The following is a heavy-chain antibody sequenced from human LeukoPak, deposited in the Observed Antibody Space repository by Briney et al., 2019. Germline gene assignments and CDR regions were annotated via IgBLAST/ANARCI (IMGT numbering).Heavy chain of an antibody. CDR3: ARGRGYYDSSGYYYRPLFDY. CDR1: GGSFSGYY. CDR2: INHSGST. Sequence: SETLSLTCAVYGGSFSGYYWSWIRQPPGKELEWIGEINHSGSTNYNPSLKSRVTISVDTSKNQFSLKLSSVTAADTAVYYCARGRGYYDSSGYYYRPLFDYWGQGTLVTVSS. V-gene: IGHV4-34*01. D-gene: IGHD3-22*01. J-gene: IGHJ4*02.